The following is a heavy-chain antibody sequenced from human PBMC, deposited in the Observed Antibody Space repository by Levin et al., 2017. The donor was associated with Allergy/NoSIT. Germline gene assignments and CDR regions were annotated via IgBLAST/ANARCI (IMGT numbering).Heavy chain of an antibody. J-gene: IGHJ4*02. V-gene: IGHV4-39*07. D-gene: IGHD3-10*01. Sequence: SETLSLTCNVSGVSISGSNYYWAWIRQPPGKGLQWIGNIYFRGTTYYNPSLKGRVTMSVDTSENHFSLKLNSVTAADTAVYYCATVASGSYSDYWGQGTLVTVSS. CDR3: ATVASGSYSDY. CDR2: IYFRGTT. CDR1: GVSISGSNYY.